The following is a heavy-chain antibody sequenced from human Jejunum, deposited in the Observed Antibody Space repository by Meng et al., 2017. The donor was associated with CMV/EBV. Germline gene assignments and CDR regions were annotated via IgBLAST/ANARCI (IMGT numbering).Heavy chain of an antibody. CDR2: IYDSGST. J-gene: IGHJ5*02. CDR1: SISSGDYL. D-gene: IGHD3-10*01. Sequence: SISSGDYLWRWIRQPPEKALEWIGHIYDSGSTDYNPSLKSRVSISTDTSKNHFSLKLTSVTAADTAVYYCARAYGSGSYSPNYFDPWGQGTLVTVSS. V-gene: IGHV4-30-4*01. CDR3: ARAYGSGSYSPNYFDP.